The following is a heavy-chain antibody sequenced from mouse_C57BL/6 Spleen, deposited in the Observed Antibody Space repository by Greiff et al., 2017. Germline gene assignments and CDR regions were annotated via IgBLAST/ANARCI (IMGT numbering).Heavy chain of an antibody. Sequence: EVQLVESGGDLVKPGGSLKLSCAASGFTFSSYGMSWVRQTPDKRLEWVATISSGGSYTYYPDSVKGRFTISRDNAKNTLYLQMSSLKSEDTAMYYCARDYGNAMDYWGQGTSVTVSS. D-gene: IGHD2-1*01. J-gene: IGHJ4*01. V-gene: IGHV5-6*01. CDR3: ARDYGNAMDY. CDR2: ISSGGSYT. CDR1: GFTFSSYG.